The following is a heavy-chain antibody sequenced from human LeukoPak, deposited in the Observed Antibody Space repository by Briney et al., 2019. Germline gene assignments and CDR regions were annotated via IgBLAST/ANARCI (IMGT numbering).Heavy chain of an antibody. Sequence: DPSETLPLTCAVYGGSFSGYYWSWIRQPPGKGLEWIGEINHSGSTNYNPSLKSRVTISVDTSKNQFSLKLSSVTAADTAVYYCSTSFQAFDIWGQGTMVTVSS. CDR1: GGSFSGYY. J-gene: IGHJ3*02. CDR3: STSFQAFDI. V-gene: IGHV4-34*01. CDR2: INHSGST. D-gene: IGHD2-2*01.